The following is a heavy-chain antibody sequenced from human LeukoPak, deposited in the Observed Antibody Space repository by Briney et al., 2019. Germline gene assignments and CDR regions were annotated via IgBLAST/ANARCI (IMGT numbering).Heavy chain of an antibody. V-gene: IGHV4-59*12. J-gene: IGHJ4*02. D-gene: IGHD6-19*01. Sequence: SETLSLTCTVSGGSISNYYWSWIRQPPGKGLEWIGYIYSSGNTNYNPSLKSRVTISVDTSKNQFSLKLPPVAAADTAVYYCARGGGGLGFTTGWYFDCWGQGTLVTVSS. CDR1: GGSISNYY. CDR3: ARGGGGLGFTTGWYFDC. CDR2: IYSSGNT.